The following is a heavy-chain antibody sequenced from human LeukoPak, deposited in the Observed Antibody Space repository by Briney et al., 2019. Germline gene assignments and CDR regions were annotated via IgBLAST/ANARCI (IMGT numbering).Heavy chain of an antibody. CDR2: ISGSGGST. CDR3: AKGRGTNYYDSSGSGDAFDI. D-gene: IGHD3-22*01. J-gene: IGHJ3*02. V-gene: IGHV3-23*01. CDR1: GFTFSSYG. Sequence: GGSLRLSCAASGFTFSSYGMSWVRQAPGKGLEWVSAISGSGGSTYYADSVKGRFTISRDNSKNTLYLQMNSLRAEDTAVYYCAKGRGTNYYDSSGSGDAFDIWGQGTMVTVSS.